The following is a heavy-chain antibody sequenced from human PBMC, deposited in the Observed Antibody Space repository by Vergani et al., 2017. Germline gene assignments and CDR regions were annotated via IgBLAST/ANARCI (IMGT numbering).Heavy chain of an antibody. V-gene: IGHV4-39*07. J-gene: IGHJ5*02. D-gene: IGHD2-2*01. CDR2: IYYSGST. CDR3: ARAKFRYCSSTSCYSNWFDP. CDR1: GGSISSSSYY. Sequence: QLQLQESGPGLVKPSETLSLTCTVSGGSISSSSYYWGWIRQPPGKGLEWIGYIYYSGSTYYNPSLKSRVTISVDTSKNQFSLKLSSVTAADTAVYYCARAKFRYCSSTSCYSNWFDPWGQGTLVTVSS.